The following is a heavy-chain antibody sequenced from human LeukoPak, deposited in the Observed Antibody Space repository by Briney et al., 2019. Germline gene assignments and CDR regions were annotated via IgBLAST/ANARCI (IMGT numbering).Heavy chain of an antibody. CDR3: TRGSIAHYYMDV. Sequence: SETLSLTCTVSGGSISYYYWSWIRQPPGKGLEWIGYIYYSGSTNYNSSLKSRVTISIDTSKNQFSLKLSSVTAADTAVYYCTRGSIAHYYMDVWGKGTTVTISS. CDR2: IYYSGST. D-gene: IGHD3-22*01. J-gene: IGHJ6*03. CDR1: GGSISYYY. V-gene: IGHV4-59*01.